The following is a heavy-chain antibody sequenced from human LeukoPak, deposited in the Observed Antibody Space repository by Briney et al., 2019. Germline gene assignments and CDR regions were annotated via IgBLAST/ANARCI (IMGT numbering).Heavy chain of an antibody. D-gene: IGHD1-26*01. V-gene: IGHV3-20*04. J-gene: IGHJ6*03. Sequence: GGSLRLSCAASGFTFDGFGMNWVRQAPGKGLEWVSGINWNGGSTGYADSVKGRFTISRDNAKNSLYLQMNSLRAEDTALYYCARSDFSGSYVSIYYMDVWGNGTTVTVSS. CDR2: INWNGGST. CDR1: GFTFDGFG. CDR3: ARSDFSGSYVSIYYMDV.